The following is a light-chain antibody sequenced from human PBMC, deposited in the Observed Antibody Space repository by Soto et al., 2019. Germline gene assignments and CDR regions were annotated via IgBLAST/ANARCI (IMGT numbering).Light chain of an antibody. CDR2: GAS. V-gene: IGKV3-15*01. Sequence: EILMTQSPVTLSVSPGARATLSRRASQSVFSNLAWYQQKPGQAPRLLIYGASTRANAIPARFSGSGSGTAFTLTISSLQSEDFATYYCQQYYNWPRTLGQGTKVDIK. J-gene: IGKJ1*01. CDR1: QSVFSN. CDR3: QQYYNWPRT.